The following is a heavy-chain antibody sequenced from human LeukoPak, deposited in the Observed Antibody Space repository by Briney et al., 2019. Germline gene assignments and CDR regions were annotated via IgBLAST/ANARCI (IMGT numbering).Heavy chain of an antibody. CDR1: GFTFSSYG. Sequence: GGSLRLSCAASGFTFSSYGMHWVRQAPGKGLEWVAVISYDGSNKYYADSVKGRFTISRDNSKNTLYLQMNSLRAEDTAVYYCAKARIQLWLLDDYWGQGTLVTASS. D-gene: IGHD5-18*01. CDR3: AKARIQLWLLDDY. V-gene: IGHV3-30*18. CDR2: ISYDGSNK. J-gene: IGHJ4*02.